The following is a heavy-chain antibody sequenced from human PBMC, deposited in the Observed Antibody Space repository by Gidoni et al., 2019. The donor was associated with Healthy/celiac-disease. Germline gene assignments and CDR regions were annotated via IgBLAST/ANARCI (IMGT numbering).Heavy chain of an antibody. CDR1: GYTFTSYG. V-gene: IGHV1-18*04. CDR2: ISAYNGNT. D-gene: IGHD2-15*01. J-gene: IGHJ5*02. CDR3: ARDTESCSGGSCYEYWFDP. Sequence: QVQLVQSGAEVKKPGASVKVSCKASGYTFTSYGISWVRQAPGQGLEWMGWISAYNGNTNYAQKLQGRVTMTTDTSTSTAYMELRSLRSDDTAVYYCARDTESCSGGSCYEYWFDPWGQGTLVTVSS.